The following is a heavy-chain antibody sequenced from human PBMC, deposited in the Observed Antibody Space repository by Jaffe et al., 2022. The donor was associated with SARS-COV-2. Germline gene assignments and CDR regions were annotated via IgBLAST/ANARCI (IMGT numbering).Heavy chain of an antibody. J-gene: IGHJ6*02. Sequence: QVQLVESGGGVVQPGRSLRLSCAASGFTFSSYGMHWVRQAPGKGLEWVAVISYDGSNKYYADSVKGRFTISRDNSKNTLYLQMNSLRAEDTAVYYCAKDIRQQLVGFYYYYGMDVWGQGTTVTVSS. D-gene: IGHD6-13*01. CDR2: ISYDGSNK. CDR1: GFTFSSYG. CDR3: AKDIRQQLVGFYYYYGMDV. V-gene: IGHV3-30*18.